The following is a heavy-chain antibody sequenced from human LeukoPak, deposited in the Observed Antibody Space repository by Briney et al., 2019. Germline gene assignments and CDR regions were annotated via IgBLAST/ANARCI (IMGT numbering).Heavy chain of an antibody. CDR1: GYTFTDYY. CDR2: VDPEDGET. D-gene: IGHD5-24*01. Sequence: GASVKVSCKATGYTFTDYYMHWVQQAPGKGLEWMGRVDPEDGETIYAEKFQGRVTITADTSTDTAYMEPSSLRSVDTAVYYCATDRDQRWLQLGGAFDIWGQGTMVTVSS. V-gene: IGHV1-69-2*01. J-gene: IGHJ3*02. CDR3: ATDRDQRWLQLGGAFDI.